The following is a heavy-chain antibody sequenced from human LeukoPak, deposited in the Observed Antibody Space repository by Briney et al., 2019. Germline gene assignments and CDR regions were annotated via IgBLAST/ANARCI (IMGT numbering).Heavy chain of an antibody. CDR3: AKDLRGGDTYYYDSSGYQPFDY. J-gene: IGHJ4*02. D-gene: IGHD3-22*01. CDR2: ISDSGGST. Sequence: GGSLRLSCAASGFTFSNYDMSWVRQAPGKGLEWVSSISDSGGSTYYADSVKGRFTISRDNSKNTLYLQMNSLRAEDTAVYYCAKDLRGGDTYYYDSSGYQPFDYWGQGTLVTVSS. CDR1: GFTFSNYD. V-gene: IGHV3-23*01.